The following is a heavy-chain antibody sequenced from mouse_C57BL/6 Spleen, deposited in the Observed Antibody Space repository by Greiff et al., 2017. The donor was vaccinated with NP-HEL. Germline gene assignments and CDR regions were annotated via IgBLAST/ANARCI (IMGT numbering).Heavy chain of an antibody. CDR1: GFTFSDYG. CDR3: ARDYGSSGMDY. V-gene: IGHV5-17*01. J-gene: IGHJ4*01. D-gene: IGHD1-1*01. CDR2: ISSGSSTI. Sequence: EVMLVESGGGLVKPGGSLKLSCAASGFTFSDYGMHWVRQAPEKGLEWVAYISSGSSTIYYADTVKGRFTISRDNAKNTLFLQMTSLRSEDTAMYYCARDYGSSGMDYWGQGTSVTVSS.